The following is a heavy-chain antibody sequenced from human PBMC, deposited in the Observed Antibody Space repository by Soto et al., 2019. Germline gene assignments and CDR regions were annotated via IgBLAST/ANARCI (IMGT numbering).Heavy chain of an antibody. V-gene: IGHV4-4*02. CDR3: ASLVMSPTVPDS. Sequence: QVQLQESGPGLVKPSETLSLTCTVSGGPIGSSNWCTWVRQSPGEGLEWIAEMHHSGATNNNPSLKSRVTISTDKSKNHCSLMLTSVTAADTAVYYCASLVMSPTVPDSWGQGSLVT. CDR2: MHHSGAT. J-gene: IGHJ4*02. CDR1: GGPIGSSNW. D-gene: IGHD4-17*01.